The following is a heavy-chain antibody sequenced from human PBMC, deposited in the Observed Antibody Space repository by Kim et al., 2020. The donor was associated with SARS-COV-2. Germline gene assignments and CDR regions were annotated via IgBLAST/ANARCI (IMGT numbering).Heavy chain of an antibody. Sequence: SGPTLVNPTQTLTLTCTFSGFSLNTRGNGVAWVRQPPGKALEFLSLIYWDDGERYTPSLRSRLTITKITSKNQVVLTLTNVAPVDTATYSCTHDSPGLYG. CDR3: THDSPGLYG. CDR2: IYWDDGE. J-gene: IGHJ6*01. V-gene: IGHV2-5*02. CDR1: GFSLNTRGNG.